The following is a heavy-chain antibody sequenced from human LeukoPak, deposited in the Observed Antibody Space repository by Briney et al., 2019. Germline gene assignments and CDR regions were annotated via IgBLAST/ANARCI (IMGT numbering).Heavy chain of an antibody. CDR1: GGSISSYY. J-gene: IGHJ4*02. CDR2: IYYSGST. D-gene: IGHD3-3*01. CDR3: ARNSWYYDFWSGYYLVDFFDY. Sequence: PSETLSLTCTVSGGSISSYYWSWIRQPPVKVLEWIGYIYYSGSTNYNPSLKSRVTISVDTSKNQFSLKLSSVTAADTAVYYCARNSWYYDFWSGYYLVDFFDYWGQGTLVTVSS. V-gene: IGHV4-59*01.